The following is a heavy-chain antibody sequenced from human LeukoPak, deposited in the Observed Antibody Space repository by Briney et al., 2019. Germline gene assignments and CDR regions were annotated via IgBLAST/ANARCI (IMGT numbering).Heavy chain of an antibody. J-gene: IGHJ4*02. V-gene: IGHV3-30*18. D-gene: IGHD3-22*01. CDR3: AKEGYYYDSSGYLDY. CDR1: GFTFSSYG. CDR2: ISYDGSNK. Sequence: GGSLRLSCAASGFTFSSYGMHWVRQAPGKGLEWVAVISYDGSNKYYADSVKGRFTISRDNSKNTLYLQMNSLRAEDTAVYYCAKEGYYYDSSGYLDYWGQGTLVTVSS.